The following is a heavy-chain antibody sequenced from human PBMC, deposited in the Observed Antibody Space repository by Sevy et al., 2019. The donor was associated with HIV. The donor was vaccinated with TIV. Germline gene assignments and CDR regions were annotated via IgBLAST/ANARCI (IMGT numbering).Heavy chain of an antibody. J-gene: IGHJ6*02. CDR1: GFTFSSYW. V-gene: IGHV3-74*01. Sequence: GGSLRLSCVVSGFTFSSYWMHWVRQGPGMGLVWVSRIGPDGRVTTYADSVKGRFTVSRDDAKNTVYLQMNSLRPEDTAVYYCAGAPDCGRNRCSHYYGMDVWGQGTTVTVSS. CDR2: IGPDGRVT. CDR3: AGAPDCGRNRCSHYYGMDV. D-gene: IGHD2-21*01.